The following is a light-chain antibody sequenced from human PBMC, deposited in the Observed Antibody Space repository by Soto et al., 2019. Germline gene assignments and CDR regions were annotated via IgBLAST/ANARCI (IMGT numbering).Light chain of an antibody. CDR1: QGIRND. Sequence: IQMTQSPSSLSASVGDRVTISCRASQGIRNDLAWYQQKPGKAPKLLIYDASNLETGVPSRFSGSGSGTDFTFTISSLQPEDIATYYCQQYDNLPLTFGGGTKVEIK. J-gene: IGKJ4*01. CDR3: QQYDNLPLT. V-gene: IGKV1-33*01. CDR2: DAS.